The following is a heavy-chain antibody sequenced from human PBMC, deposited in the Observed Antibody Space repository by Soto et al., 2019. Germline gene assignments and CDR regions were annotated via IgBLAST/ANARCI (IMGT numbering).Heavy chain of an antibody. Sequence: KFQGRVTITRDTSASTAYMELSSLRSEDTAVYYCARVSGIAVAEAWGQGTLVTVSS. D-gene: IGHD6-19*01. CDR3: ARVSGIAVAEA. J-gene: IGHJ5*02. V-gene: IGHV1-3*01.